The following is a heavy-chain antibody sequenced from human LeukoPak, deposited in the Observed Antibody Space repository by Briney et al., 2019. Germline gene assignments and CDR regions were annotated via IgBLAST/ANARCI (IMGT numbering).Heavy chain of an antibody. V-gene: IGHV6-1*01. CDR1: GDTVSNYNVA. J-gene: IGHJ4*02. Sequence: SQTLSLTCAISGDTVSNYNVAWNWIRQSPSRGLEWLGRTYYRSKWGTEYALSLRSRITISPDTSMTQFSLQLDSVTPEDTAVYYCAREESRTFDYWGQGTLITVSP. CDR3: AREESRTFDY. D-gene: IGHD3-10*01. CDR2: TYYRSKWGT.